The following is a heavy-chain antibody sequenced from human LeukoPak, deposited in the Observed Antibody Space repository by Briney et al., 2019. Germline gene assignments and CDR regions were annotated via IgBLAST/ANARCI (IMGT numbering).Heavy chain of an antibody. Sequence: SETLSLTCTVSGYSISSGYYWGWIRQPPGKGLEWIGSMYHSGSTYYNPSLKSRVTISVDTSKNQFSLKLSSVTAADTAVYYCARGGGYCSSTSCYENGMDVWGQGTTVTVSS. V-gene: IGHV4-38-2*02. CDR1: GYSISSGYY. CDR2: MYHSGST. D-gene: IGHD2-2*01. CDR3: ARGGGYCSSTSCYENGMDV. J-gene: IGHJ6*02.